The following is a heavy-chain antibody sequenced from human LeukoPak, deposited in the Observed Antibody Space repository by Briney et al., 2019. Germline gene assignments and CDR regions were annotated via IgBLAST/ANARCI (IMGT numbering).Heavy chain of an antibody. CDR2: IYIGGTI. J-gene: IGHJ4*02. CDR3: ARGGENHYYDY. CDR1: GFTVSSNH. Sequence: GGSLRLSCAASGFTVSSNHMSWVRQAPGQGLEWVSVIYIGGTIYYADSVKGRFTISRDNSQNTVYLEMNSLRAEDTAVYYCARGGENHYYDYWGQGTLVTVST. D-gene: IGHD7-27*01. V-gene: IGHV3-66*01.